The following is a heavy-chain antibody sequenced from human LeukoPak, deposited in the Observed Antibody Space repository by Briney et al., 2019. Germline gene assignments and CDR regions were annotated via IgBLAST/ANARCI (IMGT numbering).Heavy chain of an antibody. Sequence: SETLSLTCTVSGGSISSGASDWGWIRQHPKRGLEWVGYINHSGSTYYNPSLGSRVTMSVDTSKNQFSLKLSSVTAADSAVYYRARAARQGFTMIVVPFFYFDLWGRGTLVTVSS. V-gene: IGHV4-31*03. CDR1: GGSISSGASD. CDR2: INHSGST. D-gene: IGHD3-22*01. CDR3: ARAARQGFTMIVVPFFYFDL. J-gene: IGHJ2*01.